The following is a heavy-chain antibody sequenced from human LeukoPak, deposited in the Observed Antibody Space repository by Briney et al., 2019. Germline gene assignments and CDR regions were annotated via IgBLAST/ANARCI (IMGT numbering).Heavy chain of an antibody. Sequence: PGGSLRLSCAASGFTFSTYAMSWVRQAPGKGLEWVSSVSTSGGDTYNADSVKGRFTISRDNSKNTLYLQMNSLRAEDTAVYYCAKDGGVSGSYYIDYWGQGTLVTVSS. D-gene: IGHD1-26*01. CDR1: GFTFSTYA. CDR3: AKDGGVSGSYYIDY. J-gene: IGHJ4*02. V-gene: IGHV3-23*01. CDR2: VSTSGGDT.